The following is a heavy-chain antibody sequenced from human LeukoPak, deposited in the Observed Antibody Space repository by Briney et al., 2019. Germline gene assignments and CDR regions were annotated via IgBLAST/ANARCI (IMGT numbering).Heavy chain of an antibody. V-gene: IGHV3-23*01. CDR3: AITYVSGAYNLNH. CDR2: ISDPGGDT. D-gene: IGHD3-16*01. J-gene: IGHJ4*02. Sequence: PGGSLRLSCAASGFSFSSYAMSWVRQAPGKGLEWVSGISDPGGDTYYADSVKGRFIISRDNSKNTLYVEMTSLRAEDTAIYYCAITYVSGAYNLNHWGQGTLVTVSS. CDR1: GFSFSSYA.